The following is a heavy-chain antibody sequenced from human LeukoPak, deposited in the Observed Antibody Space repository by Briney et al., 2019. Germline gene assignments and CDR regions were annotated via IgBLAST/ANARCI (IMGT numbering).Heavy chain of an antibody. V-gene: IGHV4-39*07. Sequence: SETLSLTCTVSGGSISSSSYYWGWIRQPPGKGLEWIGSIYYSGSTYYNPSLKSRVTISVDTSKNQFSLKLSSVTAADTAVYYCARDLYDYGDYYGMDVWGQGTTVTVSS. CDR1: GGSISSSSYY. CDR3: ARDLYDYGDYYGMDV. D-gene: IGHD4-17*01. CDR2: IYYSGST. J-gene: IGHJ6*02.